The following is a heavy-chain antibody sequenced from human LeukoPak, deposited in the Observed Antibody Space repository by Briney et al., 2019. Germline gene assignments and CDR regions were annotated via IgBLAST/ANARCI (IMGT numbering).Heavy chain of an antibody. V-gene: IGHV4-38-2*02. Sequence: SETLSLTCTVSGYSISSGYYWGWIRQPPGKGLEWIGSIYHSGSTYYNPSLKSRVTISVDTSKNQFSLKLSSVTAADTAVYYCARIGVNDAFDIWGQGTMVTVSS. CDR3: ARIGVNDAFDI. CDR2: IYHSGST. CDR1: GYSISSGYY. D-gene: IGHD2-8*01. J-gene: IGHJ3*02.